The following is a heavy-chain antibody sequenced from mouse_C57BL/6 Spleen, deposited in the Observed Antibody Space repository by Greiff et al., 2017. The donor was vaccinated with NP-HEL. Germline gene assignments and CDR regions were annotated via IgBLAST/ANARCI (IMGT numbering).Heavy chain of an antibody. J-gene: IGHJ1*03. CDR2: IRNKANGYTT. CDR3: ASPHYYGSSYWYFDV. Sequence: EVKLMESGGGLVQPGGSLSLSCAASGFTFTDYYMSWVRQPPGKALEWLGFIRNKANGYTTEYSASVKGRFTISRDNSQSILYLQMNALRAEDSATYYCASPHYYGSSYWYFDVWGTGTTVTVSS. V-gene: IGHV7-3*01. D-gene: IGHD1-1*01. CDR1: GFTFTDYY.